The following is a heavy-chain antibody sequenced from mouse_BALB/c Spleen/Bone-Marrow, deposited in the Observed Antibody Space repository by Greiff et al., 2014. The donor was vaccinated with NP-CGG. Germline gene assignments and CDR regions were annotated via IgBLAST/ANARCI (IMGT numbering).Heavy chain of an antibody. J-gene: IGHJ3*01. V-gene: IGHV1S56*01. Sequence: QVQLQQSGPELVKPGALVKISCKASGCTFTSYDINWVKQRPGQGLEWIGWIYPGDGSTKYNEKFKGKATLTADKSSSTAYMQLSSXTXXNSAVYFCARSGDSSGYGFAYWGQGTLVTVSA. CDR1: GCTFTSYD. CDR3: ARSGDSSGYGFAY. D-gene: IGHD3-2*01. CDR2: IYPGDGST.